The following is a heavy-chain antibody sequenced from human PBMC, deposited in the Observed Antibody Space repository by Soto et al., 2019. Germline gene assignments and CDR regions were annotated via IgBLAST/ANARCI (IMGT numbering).Heavy chain of an antibody. CDR1: GGTFSSYA. Sequence: GASVEVSCKASGGTFSSYAISWVRQAPGQGLEWMGGIIPIFSTANYAQKFQGRVTITADKSTSTAYMELSSLRSEDTAVYYCARDWARAGHYYYYGMDVWGQGTTVTVSS. CDR2: IIPIFSTA. V-gene: IGHV1-69*06. CDR3: ARDWARAGHYYYYGMDV. J-gene: IGHJ6*02. D-gene: IGHD6-19*01.